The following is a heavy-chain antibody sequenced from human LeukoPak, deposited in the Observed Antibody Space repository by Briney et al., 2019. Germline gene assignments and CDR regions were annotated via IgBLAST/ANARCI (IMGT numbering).Heavy chain of an antibody. J-gene: IGHJ5*02. D-gene: IGHD6-13*01. V-gene: IGHV4-59*01. CDR2: IYYSGST. Sequence: PSETLSLTCTVSGGSISSYYWSWLRQPPGKGLEWIGYIYYSGSTNYNPSLKSRVTISVGTSKNQFSLKLSSVTAADTAVYYCARGVRIAAAGTSWFDPWGQGTLVTVSS. CDR1: GGSISSYY. CDR3: ARGVRIAAAGTSWFDP.